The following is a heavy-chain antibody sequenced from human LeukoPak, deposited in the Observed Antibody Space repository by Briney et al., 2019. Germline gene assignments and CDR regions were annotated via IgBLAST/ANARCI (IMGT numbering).Heavy chain of an antibody. CDR3: ATERRGQLPPGPYYYYYMDV. Sequence: ASVKVSCKVSGYITELSMHWVRQAPGKGLEWMGGFDPEDGETMYAEKFQGRVTMTEDTSTDTAYMELSSLRSEDTAVYYCATERRGQLPPGPYYYYYMDVWGKGTTVTVSS. V-gene: IGHV1-24*01. CDR1: GYITELS. CDR2: FDPEDGET. D-gene: IGHD2-2*01. J-gene: IGHJ6*03.